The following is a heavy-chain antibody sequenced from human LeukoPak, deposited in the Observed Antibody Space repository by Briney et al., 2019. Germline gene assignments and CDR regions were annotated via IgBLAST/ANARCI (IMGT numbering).Heavy chain of an antibody. CDR2: ISGSGYIT. CDR3: AQGHGSSWYYFDY. Sequence: PGGALRLSCATSGFTFSSYAMTWVRQAPGKGLERVSTISGSGYITYYADSVNGRFTISRDNSDITRYLQMNSLRTEAAAVYYCAQGHGSSWYYFDYWGQGTLVTVSS. V-gene: IGHV3-23*01. J-gene: IGHJ4*02. D-gene: IGHD6-13*01. CDR1: GFTFSSYA.